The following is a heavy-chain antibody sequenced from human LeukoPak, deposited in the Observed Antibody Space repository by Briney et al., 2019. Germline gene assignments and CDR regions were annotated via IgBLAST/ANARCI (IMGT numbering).Heavy chain of an antibody. CDR1: GFTFSSYS. CDR3: ARDRQNHYGMDV. J-gene: IGHJ6*02. CDR2: ISSSSSYI. V-gene: IGHV3-21*01. Sequence: GGSLRLSCAASGFTFSSYSMNWVRQAPGKGLEWVSSISSSSSYIYYADSVKGRFTISRDNAKNSLYLQMNSLRAEDTAMYYCARDRQNHYGMDVWGQGTTVTVSS. D-gene: IGHD1-14*01.